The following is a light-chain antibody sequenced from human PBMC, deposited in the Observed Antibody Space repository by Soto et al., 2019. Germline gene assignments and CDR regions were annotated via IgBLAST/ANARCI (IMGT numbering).Light chain of an antibody. J-gene: IGKJ5*01. Sequence: DIQVTQYPSSLSASVGDRVTISCRASQSISGYLNWYQQKPGKAPNLLIFDASSLQSGVPSRFSGRGSGAEYTLTISSLQPEDFATYFCQHSYSNFPITFGQGTRLE. CDR2: DAS. V-gene: IGKV1-39*01. CDR1: QSISGY. CDR3: QHSYSNFPIT.